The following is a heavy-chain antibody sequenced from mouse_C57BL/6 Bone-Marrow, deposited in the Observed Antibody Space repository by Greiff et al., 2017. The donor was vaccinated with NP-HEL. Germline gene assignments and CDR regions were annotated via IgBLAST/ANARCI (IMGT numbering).Heavy chain of an antibody. D-gene: IGHD2-2*01. V-gene: IGHV1-69*01. J-gene: IGHJ4*01. Sequence: QVQLQQPGAELVMPGASVKLSCKASGYTFTSYWMHWVKPRPGQGLEWIGEIDPSDSYTNYNQKFKGKSTLTVDKSSSTAYMQRSSLTSEDSAVYYCARYGGYLPLYYAMDYWGQGTSVTVSS. CDR1: GYTFTSYW. CDR3: ARYGGYLPLYYAMDY. CDR2: IDPSDSYT.